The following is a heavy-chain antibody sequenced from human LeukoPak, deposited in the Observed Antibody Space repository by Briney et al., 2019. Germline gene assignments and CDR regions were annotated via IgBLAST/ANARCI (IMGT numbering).Heavy chain of an antibody. CDR1: GGTFSSYA. Sequence: SVKVSCKASGGTFSSYAISWVRQAPGQGLEWMGGIIPIFGTANYAQKFQGRVTITADESTSTAYMELSSLRSEDTAVYYCATDSRVSTSWNYFDYWGQGTLVTVSS. D-gene: IGHD2-2*01. CDR2: IIPIFGTA. CDR3: ATDSRVSTSWNYFDY. J-gene: IGHJ4*02. V-gene: IGHV1-69*13.